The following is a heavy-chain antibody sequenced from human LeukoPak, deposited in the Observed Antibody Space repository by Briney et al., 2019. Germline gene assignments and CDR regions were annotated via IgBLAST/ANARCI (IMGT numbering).Heavy chain of an antibody. Sequence: GGSLRLSCAASGFIFSTCWMSWVRQAPGKGLEWVANIKQDGSEKYYVDSVKGRFTISRDNAKNSLYLQMNSLRAEDTAVYYCARDSLSGLGDYSDDWFDPWGQGTLVTVSS. CDR1: GFIFSTCW. CDR3: ARDSLSGLGDYSDDWFDP. J-gene: IGHJ5*02. V-gene: IGHV3-7*01. CDR2: IKQDGSEK. D-gene: IGHD4-17*01.